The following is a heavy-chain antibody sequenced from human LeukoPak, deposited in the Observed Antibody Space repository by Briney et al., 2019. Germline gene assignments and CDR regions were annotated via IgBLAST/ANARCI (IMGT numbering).Heavy chain of an antibody. CDR1: GYTFSNYG. CDR3: AKVIPASLSYYFYGMDV. V-gene: IGHV1-18*01. Sequence: ASVKVSCKASGYTFSNYGLSGVRRAPGQGLEWMGCINLYDGNTDYTQKFQGRVTMTTDTSTSTAYMELRSLRSDDTAVYFCAKVIPASLSYYFYGMDVWGQGTTVTVSS. CDR2: INLYDGNT. D-gene: IGHD2-2*01. J-gene: IGHJ6*02.